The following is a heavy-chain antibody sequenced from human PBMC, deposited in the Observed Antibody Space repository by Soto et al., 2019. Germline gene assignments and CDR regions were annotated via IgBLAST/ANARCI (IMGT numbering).Heavy chain of an antibody. CDR2: ISAYNGNR. V-gene: IGHV1-18*01. CDR3: ARLYCISTSCYLGMDV. Sequence: GASVKVSCKASGYTFTSYGISWVRQAPGQGLEWMGWISAYNGNRNYVRKLQGRVTMTTDTSTSTAYMELRSLRSDDTAVYYCARLYCISTSCYLGMDVWGQGTTVTVSS. D-gene: IGHD2-2*01. J-gene: IGHJ6*02. CDR1: GYTFTSYG.